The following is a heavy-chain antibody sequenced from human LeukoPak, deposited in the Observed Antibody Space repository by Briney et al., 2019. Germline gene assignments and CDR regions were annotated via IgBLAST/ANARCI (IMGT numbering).Heavy chain of an antibody. V-gene: IGHV3-11*04. CDR3: ARGLFVAGSFFDS. Sequence: GGSLRLSCAASGFTFSDYYMSWIRQAPGKGLEWLSFISPSGGAIYYANSVKGRFTISRDNAKNSLYLQMNSLKAEDTAVYYCARGLFVAGSFFDSWGQGTLVTVSS. CDR2: ISPSGGAI. D-gene: IGHD1-26*01. J-gene: IGHJ4*02. CDR1: GFTFSDYY.